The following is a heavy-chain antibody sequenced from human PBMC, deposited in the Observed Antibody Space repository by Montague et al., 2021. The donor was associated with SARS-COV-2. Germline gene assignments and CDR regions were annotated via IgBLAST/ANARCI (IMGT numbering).Heavy chain of an antibody. CDR3: ARLKRYFDSSGSPSAFDF. D-gene: IGHD3-22*01. CDR2: IYYTGYT. V-gene: IGHV4-39*02. CDR1: GGSITTNIYH. Sequence: SETLSLTCTVSGGSITTNIYHLAWIPQTPGKGLAWIGCIYYTGYTYYNTSLKSPVTISVVTSKNHFTLKLSSVTAAETAVYYCARLKRYFDSSGSPSAFDFWDHGTMATVFS. J-gene: IGHJ3*01.